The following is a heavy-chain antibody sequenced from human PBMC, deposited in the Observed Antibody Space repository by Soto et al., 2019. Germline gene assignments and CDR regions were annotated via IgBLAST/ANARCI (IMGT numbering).Heavy chain of an antibody. D-gene: IGHD3-3*01. CDR3: ARDSPYYDFWSGYDGTLSDY. J-gene: IGHJ4*02. Sequence: GGSLRLSCAASGFTFSSYGMHWVRQAPGKGLEWVAVIWYDGSNKYYADSVKGRFTISRDNSKNTLYLQMNSLRAEDTAVYYCARDSPYYDFWSGYDGTLSDYWGQGTLVTVSS. V-gene: IGHV3-33*01. CDR1: GFTFSSYG. CDR2: IWYDGSNK.